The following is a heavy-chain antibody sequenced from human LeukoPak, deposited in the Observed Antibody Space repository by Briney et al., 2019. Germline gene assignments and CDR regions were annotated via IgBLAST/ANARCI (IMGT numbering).Heavy chain of an antibody. CDR2: IYHSGST. D-gene: IGHD5-18*01. CDR1: AYSISSGYF. Sequence: PSETLSLTCTVSAYSISSGYFWGWIRQPPGKGLEWIGSIYHSGSTNYNPSLKSRVTISVDKSKNQFSLKLSSVTAADTAVYYCANKPSWIQQNTGDAFDIWGQGTMVTVSS. J-gene: IGHJ3*02. CDR3: ANKPSWIQQNTGDAFDI. V-gene: IGHV4-38-2*02.